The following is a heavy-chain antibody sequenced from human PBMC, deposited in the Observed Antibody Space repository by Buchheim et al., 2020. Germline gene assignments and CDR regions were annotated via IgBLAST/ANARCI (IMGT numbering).Heavy chain of an antibody. CDR1: GFTFSSYW. Sequence: EVQLVESGGGLVQPGGSLRLSCAASGFTFSSYWMHWVRQAPGKGLVWVSRINSDGSSTTYVGSVKGRVNFSRDNAKNTLYLQMNSLRAEDTAVYYCAREGIQLWSNDYSYYYGMDVWGQGTT. D-gene: IGHD5-18*01. CDR3: AREGIQLWSNDYSYYYGMDV. V-gene: IGHV3-74*01. CDR2: INSDGSST. J-gene: IGHJ6*02.